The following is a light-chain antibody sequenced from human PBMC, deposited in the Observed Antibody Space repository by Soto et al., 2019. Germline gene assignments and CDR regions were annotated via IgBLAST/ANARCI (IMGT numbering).Light chain of an antibody. CDR1: QSVSRY. Sequence: EIVLTQSPASLSLSPGDRATLSCRTSQSVSRYLAWYQQKPGQAPRLLIYDASKRATGIPARFSGSGSGTDFTLTISSLEPEDFAVYYCQQRSTMYTFGQGTKLEIK. J-gene: IGKJ2*01. CDR2: DAS. CDR3: QQRSTMYT. V-gene: IGKV3-11*01.